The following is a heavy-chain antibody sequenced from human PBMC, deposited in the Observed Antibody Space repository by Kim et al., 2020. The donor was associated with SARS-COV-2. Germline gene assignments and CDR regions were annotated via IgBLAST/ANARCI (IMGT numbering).Heavy chain of an antibody. V-gene: IGHV3-30*04. CDR2: ISFDGSSK. Sequence: GGSLRLSCKAFGITFSTYPMDWVRQAPGKGLEWVAVISFDGSSKYYADSLKGRFTVSRDNSKDTLYLQLNTLKFEDTAVYYCASIGADYWGQGTLVTVSS. CDR3: ASIGADY. D-gene: IGHD5-12*01. CDR1: GITFSTYP. J-gene: IGHJ4*02.